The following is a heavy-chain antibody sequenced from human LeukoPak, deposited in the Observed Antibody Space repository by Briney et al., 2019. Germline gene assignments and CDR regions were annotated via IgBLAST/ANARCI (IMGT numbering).Heavy chain of an antibody. J-gene: IGHJ4*02. CDR3: TPFDTYYYGSGSYYPSY. CDR1: GYTFIDHY. D-gene: IGHD3-10*01. CDR2: TSNKANSYTT. Sequence: PGGSLRLSCRASGYTFIDHYMDCVRQAPGKGVEWVVRTSNKANSYTTEYGECVNDKFTIPRDDLKRFAYVQMNSLKNEDTAVYYCTPFDTYYYGSGSYYPSYGGQGTLVTVSS. V-gene: IGHV3-72*01.